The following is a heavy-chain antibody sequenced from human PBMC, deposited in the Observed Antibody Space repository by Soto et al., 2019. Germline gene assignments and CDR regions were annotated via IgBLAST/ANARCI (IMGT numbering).Heavy chain of an antibody. CDR3: AANELGELSFVY. CDR1: GGSISSGGYY. CDR2: IYYSGST. V-gene: IGHV4-31*03. J-gene: IGHJ4*02. D-gene: IGHD3-16*02. Sequence: SETLSLTCTVSGGSISSGGYYWSWIRQHPGKGLEWIGYIYYSGSTYYNPPLKSRVTISVDTSKNQFSLKLSSVTAADTAVYYCAANELGELSFVYWGQGTLVTVSS.